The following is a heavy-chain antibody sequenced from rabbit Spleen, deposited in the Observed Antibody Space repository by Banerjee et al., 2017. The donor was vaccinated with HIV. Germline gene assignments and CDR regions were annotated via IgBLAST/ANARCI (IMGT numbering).Heavy chain of an antibody. CDR2: IYAGSSGST. CDR1: GIDFSSGYY. J-gene: IGHJ4*01. D-gene: IGHD1-1*01. Sequence: QSLEESGGGLVKPGASLTLTCTASGIDFSSGYYMCWVRQAPGKGLEWIGCIYAGSSGSTWYASWAKGRFTIPRSTSLNTVTLQMTSLTAADTATYFCARDLDGVIGWNFGWWGQGTLVTVS. V-gene: IGHV1S40*01. CDR3: ARDLDGVIGWNFGW.